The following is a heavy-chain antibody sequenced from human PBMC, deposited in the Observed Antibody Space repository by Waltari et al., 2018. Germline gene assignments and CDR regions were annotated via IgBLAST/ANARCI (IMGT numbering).Heavy chain of an antibody. CDR1: GGSFSGYY. Sequence: QVQLQQWGAGLLKPSETLSLTCAVYGGSFSGYYWSWIRQPPGKGLEWIGYIYTSGSTNYNPSLKSRVTISVDTSKNQFSLKLSSVTAADTAVYYCASALRAGAAAEYYYGMDVWGQGTTVTVSS. V-gene: IGHV4-34*01. D-gene: IGHD6-13*01. CDR2: IYTSGST. CDR3: ASALRAGAAAEYYYGMDV. J-gene: IGHJ6*02.